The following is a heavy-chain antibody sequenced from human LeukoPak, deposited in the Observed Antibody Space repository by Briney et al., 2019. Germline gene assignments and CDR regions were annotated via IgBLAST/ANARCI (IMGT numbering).Heavy chain of an antibody. Sequence: PETLSLTCTVSGGSISSYYWSWIRQPAGKGLEWIGRIYTSGSTNYNPSLKSRVTMSVDTSKNQFSLKLSSVTAADTAVYYCARDYYDSSGYRTNWFDPWGQGTLVTVSS. CDR3: ARDYYDSSGYRTNWFDP. V-gene: IGHV4-4*07. CDR2: IYTSGST. J-gene: IGHJ5*02. CDR1: GGSISSYY. D-gene: IGHD3-22*01.